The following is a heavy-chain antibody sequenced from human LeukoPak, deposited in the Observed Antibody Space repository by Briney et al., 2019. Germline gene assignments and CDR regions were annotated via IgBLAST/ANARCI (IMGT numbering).Heavy chain of an antibody. Sequence: SETLSLTCAVYGGSFSGYYWSWIRQPPGKGPEWIGEINHSGSTNYNPSLKSRVTISVDTSKNQFSLKLSSVTAADTAVYYCARGGDTAMEFDYWGQGTLVTVSS. J-gene: IGHJ4*02. V-gene: IGHV4-34*01. CDR1: GGSFSGYY. CDR2: INHSGST. D-gene: IGHD5-18*01. CDR3: ARGGDTAMEFDY.